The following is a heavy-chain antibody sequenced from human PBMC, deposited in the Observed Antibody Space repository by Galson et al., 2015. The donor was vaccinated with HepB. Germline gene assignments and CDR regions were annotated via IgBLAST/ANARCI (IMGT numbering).Heavy chain of an antibody. CDR2: IWYDGSNK. D-gene: IGHD4-17*01. Sequence: SLRLSCAASGFTFSSYGMHWVRQAPGKGLEWVAVIWYDGSNKYYADSVKGRFTISRDNFKKMVYLQMNSLRAEDTAVYYCARDRVLRSLGYWYFDLCGRGTLVTVSS. J-gene: IGHJ2*01. CDR1: GFTFSSYG. CDR3: ARDRVLRSLGYWYFDL. V-gene: IGHV3-33*08.